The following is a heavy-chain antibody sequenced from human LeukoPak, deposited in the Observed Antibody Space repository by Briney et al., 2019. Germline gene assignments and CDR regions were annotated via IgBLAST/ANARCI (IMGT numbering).Heavy chain of an antibody. V-gene: IGHV3-23*01. CDR1: GFTFSSCA. CDR3: ARAVITLTNDY. J-gene: IGHJ4*02. CDR2: ISGSGGST. D-gene: IGHD3-10*01. Sequence: GGSLRLSCAASGFTFSSCAMHWVRQAPGKGLEWVSAISGSGGSTYYADSVKGRFTISRDNSKNTLYLQMNSLRAEDTAVYYCARAVITLTNDYWGQGTLVTVSS.